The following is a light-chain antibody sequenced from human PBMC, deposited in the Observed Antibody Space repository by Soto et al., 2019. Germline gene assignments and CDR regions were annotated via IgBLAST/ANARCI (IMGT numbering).Light chain of an antibody. V-gene: IGLV2-23*01. CDR1: TSVVGSYNL. J-gene: IGLJ2*01. CDR2: EGS. CDR3: CSYAGSSTSAV. Sequence: QSVLTQPASVSGSPGQSITISCTGPTSVVGSYNLVSWYQQHPGKAPKLMIYEGSKRPSGVSNRFSGSKSGNTASLTISGLQAEDEADYYCCSYAGSSTSAVFGGGTKLTVL.